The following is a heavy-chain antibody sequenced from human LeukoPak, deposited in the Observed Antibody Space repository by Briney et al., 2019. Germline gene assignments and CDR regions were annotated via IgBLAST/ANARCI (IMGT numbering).Heavy chain of an antibody. CDR2: ISGSGGST. CDR3: VCGSYWNAFDY. V-gene: IGHV3-23*01. J-gene: IGHJ4*02. CDR1: GFTFSSYG. Sequence: GGSLRLSCAASGFTFSSYGMSWVRQAPGKGLEGVSAISGSGGSTYYADSVKGRFTISRDNSKNTLYLQMNSLRAEDTAVYYCVCGSYWNAFDYWGQGTLVTVSS. D-gene: IGHD1-26*01.